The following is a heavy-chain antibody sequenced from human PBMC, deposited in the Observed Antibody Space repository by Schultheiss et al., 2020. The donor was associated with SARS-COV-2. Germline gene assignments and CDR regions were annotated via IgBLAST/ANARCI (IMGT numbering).Heavy chain of an antibody. CDR1: GGSFSGYY. CDR2: INHSGST. V-gene: IGHV4-34*01. Sequence: SETLSLTCAVYGGSFSGYYWSWIRQPPGKGLEWIGEINHSGSTNYNPSLKSRVTISVDTSKNQFSLKLSSVTAADTAVYYCAREDYYYGMNVWGQGTTVTVSS. J-gene: IGHJ6*02. CDR3: AREDYYYGMNV.